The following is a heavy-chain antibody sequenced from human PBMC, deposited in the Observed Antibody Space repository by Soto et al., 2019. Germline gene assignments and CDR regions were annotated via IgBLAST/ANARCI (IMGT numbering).Heavy chain of an antibody. V-gene: IGHV1-8*01. Sequence: XSVKVSYKASGYTFTSYDINWVRQSTGQGLEWMGWMNPNSGNTGYAQKFQGRVTMTRNTSISTAYMELSSTRSEDTAVYYRARALSGYDELDYWGQGTLVTVSS. CDR1: GYTFTSYD. D-gene: IGHD5-12*01. CDR2: MNPNSGNT. CDR3: ARALSGYDELDY. J-gene: IGHJ4*02.